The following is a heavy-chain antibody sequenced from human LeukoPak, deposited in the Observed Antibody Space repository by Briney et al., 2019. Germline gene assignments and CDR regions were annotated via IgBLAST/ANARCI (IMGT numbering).Heavy chain of an antibody. CDR3: ARDNYYDSREIDY. D-gene: IGHD3-22*01. CDR2: INHSGST. J-gene: IGHJ4*02. V-gene: IGHV4-34*01. Sequence: IGEINHSGSTNYNPSLKSRVTISVDTSKNQFSLKLSSVTAADTAVYYCARDNYYDSREIDYWGQGTLVTVSS.